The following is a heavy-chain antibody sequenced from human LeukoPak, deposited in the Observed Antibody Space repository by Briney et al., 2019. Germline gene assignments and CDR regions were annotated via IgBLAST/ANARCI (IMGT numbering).Heavy chain of an antibody. J-gene: IGHJ4*02. CDR3: ARLTSSGWSRAPDY. V-gene: IGHV4-59*01. CDR1: GGSISYFY. D-gene: IGHD6-19*01. CDR2: IYYSGST. Sequence: SETLSLTCTVSGGSISYFYWSWIRQPPGKGLEWIGYIYYSGSTNYNPSLKSRVTISVDTSKNQFSLKLSSVTAADTAVYYCARLTSSGWSRAPDYWGQGTLVTVSS.